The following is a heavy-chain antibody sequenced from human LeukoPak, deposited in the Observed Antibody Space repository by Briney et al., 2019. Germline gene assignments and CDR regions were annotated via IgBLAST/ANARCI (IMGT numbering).Heavy chain of an antibody. Sequence: ASVKVSCKASGYTFTSYGISWVRQAPGQGLEWMGWISAYNGNTNYAQKLQGRVTMTTDTSTSTAYMELRSLRSDDTAVYYCARAPVVVVPAANGEYYYYGMDVWGQGTTVTVSS. CDR2: ISAYNGNT. CDR1: GYTFTSYG. D-gene: IGHD2-2*01. J-gene: IGHJ6*02. CDR3: ARAPVVVVPAANGEYYYYGMDV. V-gene: IGHV1-18*01.